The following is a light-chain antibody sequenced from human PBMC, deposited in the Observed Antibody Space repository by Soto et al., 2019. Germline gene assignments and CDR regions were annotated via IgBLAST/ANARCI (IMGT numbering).Light chain of an antibody. J-gene: IGKJ1*01. CDR2: GAS. CDR1: QSVSNN. CDR3: QQYNSWPRT. Sequence: EVVMTQSPATLSVSPGERATLSCRASQSVSNNLAWYQQKPGQAPRLLMYGASTRATGIPARFSGSRSGTEFTLTISSLQSEEFAVYYCQQYNSWPRTFGQGTKVEIK. V-gene: IGKV3-15*01.